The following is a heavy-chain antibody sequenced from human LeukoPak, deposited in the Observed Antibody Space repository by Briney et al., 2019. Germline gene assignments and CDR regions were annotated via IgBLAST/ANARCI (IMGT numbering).Heavy chain of an antibody. CDR3: ARGFTYYYDSSGYPILGY. V-gene: IGHV1-18*01. CDR1: GYSFTIYG. Sequence: ASVTVSFKASGYSFTIYGITWVGQAPGQGREWMGWISAYNGNTNYAQKLQDRVTMTTDTPTSTAYMELRSLRSDDTAVYYCARGFTYYYDSSGYPILGYWGQGTLVTVSS. D-gene: IGHD3-22*01. CDR2: ISAYNGNT. J-gene: IGHJ4*02.